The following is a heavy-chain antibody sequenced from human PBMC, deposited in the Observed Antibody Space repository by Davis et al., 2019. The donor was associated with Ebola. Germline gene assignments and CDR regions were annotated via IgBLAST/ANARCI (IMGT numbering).Heavy chain of an antibody. CDR2: ISYDGSNK. Sequence: GESLKISCAASGFTFSSYSMNWVRQAPGKGLEWVAVISYDGSNKYYADSVKGRFTISRDNSKNTLYLQMNSLRAEDTAVYYCAIENTAMGHAEYFQHWGQGTLVTVSS. CDR3: AIENTAMGHAEYFQH. CDR1: GFTFSSYS. D-gene: IGHD5-18*01. J-gene: IGHJ1*01. V-gene: IGHV3-30*03.